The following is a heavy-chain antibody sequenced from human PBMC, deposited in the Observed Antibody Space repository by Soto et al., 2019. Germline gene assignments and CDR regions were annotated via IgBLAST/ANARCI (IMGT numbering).Heavy chain of an antibody. V-gene: IGHV3-30*18. CDR2: ISYDGSNK. Sequence: QVQLVESGGGVVQPGRSLRLSCAASGFTFSSYGMHWVRQAPGKGLEWVAVISYDGSNKYYADSVKGRFTISRENSENTMYLQMNSLRAEDAAVYYCAKDLGYCSGGSCYLAFPFDYWGQGTLVTVAS. J-gene: IGHJ4*02. CDR3: AKDLGYCSGGSCYLAFPFDY. CDR1: GFTFSSYG. D-gene: IGHD2-15*01.